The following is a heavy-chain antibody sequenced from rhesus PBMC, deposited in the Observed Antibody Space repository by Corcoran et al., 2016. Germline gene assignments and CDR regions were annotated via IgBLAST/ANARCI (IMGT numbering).Heavy chain of an antibody. CDR2: ICGSSGST. J-gene: IGHJ4*01. Sequence: QVQLEESGPGLVKPSETLSLTCAVSTGSISGHYWHWIRHPPGKGLVWIGYICGSSGSTDYNPSLKSRFTISTDTSKNQLSLRLSSVTAADTAVYYCARVQQRLVRGGESWGQGVLVTVSS. CDR3: ARVQQRLVRGGES. D-gene: IGHD6-31*01. CDR1: TGSISGHY. V-gene: IGHV4S5*01.